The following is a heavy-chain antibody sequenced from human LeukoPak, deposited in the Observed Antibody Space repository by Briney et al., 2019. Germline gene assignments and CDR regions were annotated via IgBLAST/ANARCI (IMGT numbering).Heavy chain of an antibody. D-gene: IGHD4-17*01. Sequence: SETLSLTCAVYGGSFSGYYWSWIRQPPGKGLEWIGEINHSGSTNYNPSLKSRVTISVDTSKNQFSLKLSSVTAADTAVYYCARDRAVTPGRIDYWGQGTLVTVSS. CDR2: INHSGST. J-gene: IGHJ4*02. CDR3: ARDRAVTPGRIDY. V-gene: IGHV4-34*01. CDR1: GGSFSGYY.